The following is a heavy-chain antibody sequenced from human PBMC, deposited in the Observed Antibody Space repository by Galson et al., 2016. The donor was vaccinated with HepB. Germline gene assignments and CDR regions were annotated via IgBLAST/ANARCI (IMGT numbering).Heavy chain of an antibody. Sequence: SVKVSCKVSGYTLSEFSMHWVRRAPGKGLEWMGSFDPEDGETIYAQKFQGRVTMTEDKSTYTAYMELSSLRSEDTAVYYCATGEWGSSWEYWGQGTLVTVSS. CDR1: GYTLSEFS. J-gene: IGHJ4*02. CDR2: FDPEDGET. D-gene: IGHD6-13*01. CDR3: ATGEWGSSWEY. V-gene: IGHV1-24*01.